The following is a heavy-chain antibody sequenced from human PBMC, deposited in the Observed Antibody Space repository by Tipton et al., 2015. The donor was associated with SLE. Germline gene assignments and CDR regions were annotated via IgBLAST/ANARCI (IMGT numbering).Heavy chain of an antibody. V-gene: IGHV4-31*03. J-gene: IGHJ1*01. CDR3: ARSTLFRYFQY. CDR1: GASISSGGYQ. CDR2: VYSSGNT. Sequence: TLSLTCTVSGASISSGGYQWNWIRQYPGKGLEWIGYVYSSGNTYYNPSLQSRLTISVDTSRNQFSLNLSSVTAADTAIYYCARSTLFRYFQYWGQGILVTVSS. D-gene: IGHD3-3*01.